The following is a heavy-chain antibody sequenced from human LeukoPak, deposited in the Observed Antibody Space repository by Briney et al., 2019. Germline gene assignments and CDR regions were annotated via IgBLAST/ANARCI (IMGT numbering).Heavy chain of an antibody. CDR3: ARVGRIFGVVTVDY. CDR2: IYHSGST. Sequence: SETLSLTCTVSGGSISSSSYYWGWIRQPPGKGLEWIGSIYHSGSTYYNPSLKSRVTISVDTSKNQFSLKLSSVTAADTAVYYCARVGRIFGVVTVDYWGQGALVTVSS. J-gene: IGHJ4*02. V-gene: IGHV4-39*07. D-gene: IGHD3-3*01. CDR1: GGSISSSSYY.